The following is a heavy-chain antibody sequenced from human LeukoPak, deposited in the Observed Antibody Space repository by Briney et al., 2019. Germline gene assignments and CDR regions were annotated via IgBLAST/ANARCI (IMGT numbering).Heavy chain of an antibody. CDR3: ARGRRDDCSGGTCYPVWFDA. Sequence: GGSLRLSCALSVFTFSDSYMGWIRRAPGGGLEWLSYIFPRGATRFYAHPVKGRFTIYSDNANNLLHLQRNSLTVAATAVYFCARGRRDDCSGGTCYPVWFDAWGQGSLVTVSS. J-gene: IGHJ5*02. D-gene: IGHD2-15*01. V-gene: IGHV3-11*04. CDR2: IFPRGATR. CDR1: VFTFSDSY.